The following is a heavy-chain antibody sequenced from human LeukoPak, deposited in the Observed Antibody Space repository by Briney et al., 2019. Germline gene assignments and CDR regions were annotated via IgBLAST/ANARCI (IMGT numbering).Heavy chain of an antibody. CDR3: ARGNNYYYYYYMDV. Sequence: GSLRLSCAASGFTFRDYYMSWVRQAPGKGLEWVSYISSSGSTIYYADSVKGRFTISRDNAKNSLYLQMNSLRAEDTAVYYCARGNNYYYYYYMDVWGKGTTVTVSS. V-gene: IGHV3-11*04. CDR2: ISSSGSTI. CDR1: GFTFRDYY. J-gene: IGHJ6*03.